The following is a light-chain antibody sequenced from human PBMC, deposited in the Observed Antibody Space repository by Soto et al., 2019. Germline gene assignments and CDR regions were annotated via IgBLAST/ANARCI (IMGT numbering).Light chain of an antibody. CDR1: QSISIY. J-gene: IGKJ2*01. CDR3: QQSYSTPYT. Sequence: DIQMPRSPSSLSASVGDRVTITCRASQSISIYLNWYQQKPGKAPKLLIYAASSLQSGVPSRFSGSGSGTDFTLTISSMQPEDFATYYCQQSYSTPYTFGQGTKVDIK. V-gene: IGKV1-39*01. CDR2: AAS.